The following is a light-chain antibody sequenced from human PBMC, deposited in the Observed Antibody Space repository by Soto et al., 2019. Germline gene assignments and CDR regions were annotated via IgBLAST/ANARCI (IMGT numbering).Light chain of an antibody. CDR2: QDT. CDR1: NLANKY. CDR3: QTWHSSTENV. J-gene: IGLJ1*01. Sequence: SYELTQPPSVSVSPGQTASITCSGGNLANKYSSWYQQKPGQSPMLVIYQDTQRPSGIPERFSGSNSGNTATLTISGTQALDEADYYCQTWHSSTENVFGTGTKLTVL. V-gene: IGLV3-1*01.